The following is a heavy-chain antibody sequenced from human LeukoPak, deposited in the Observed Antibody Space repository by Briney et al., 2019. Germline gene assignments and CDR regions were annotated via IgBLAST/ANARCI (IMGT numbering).Heavy chain of an antibody. CDR1: GYSLTSYG. CDR3: ARDRGGTTSNWFDP. J-gene: IGHJ5*02. V-gene: IGHV1-18*01. D-gene: IGHD2-2*01. CDR2: ISAYNGNT. Sequence: GASVKVYCKASGYSLTSYGISWVRQAPGQGLEWMGWISAYNGNTNYAQKVQGRVTMTTDTSTSTAYMELRSLRSDDTAVYYCARDRGGTTSNWFDPWGQGTLVTVSS.